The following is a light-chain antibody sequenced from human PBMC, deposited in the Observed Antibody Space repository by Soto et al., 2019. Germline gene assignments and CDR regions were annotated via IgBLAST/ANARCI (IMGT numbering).Light chain of an antibody. CDR3: SSYAGSNNLL. J-gene: IGLJ2*01. Sequence: QSALTQPPSASGSPGHSVTISCTGTSSDVGGYNYVSRYQQHPGKAPQLMIYEVSRRPSGVPDRFSGSKSGNTASLTVSGLQAEDEADYYCSSYAGSNNLLFGGGTQLTVL. CDR1: SSDVGGYNY. V-gene: IGLV2-8*01. CDR2: EVS.